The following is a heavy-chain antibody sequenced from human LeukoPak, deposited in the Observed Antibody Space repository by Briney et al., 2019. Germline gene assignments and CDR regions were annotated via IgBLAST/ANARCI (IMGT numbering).Heavy chain of an antibody. D-gene: IGHD3-22*01. V-gene: IGHV1-2*02. CDR2: INPNSGGT. CDR1: GYTFTGYY. Sequence: ASVKVSCKASGYTFTGYYIHWVRQAPGQGLEWMGWINPNSGGTNYAQKFQGRVTMTGDTSISTAYMELSRLRSDDTAVYYCARVKNYYDSSGYLYYFDYWGQGTLVTVSS. J-gene: IGHJ4*02. CDR3: ARVKNYYDSSGYLYYFDY.